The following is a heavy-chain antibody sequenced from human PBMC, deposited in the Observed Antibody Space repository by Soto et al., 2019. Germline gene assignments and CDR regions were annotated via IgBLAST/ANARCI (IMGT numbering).Heavy chain of an antibody. D-gene: IGHD6-19*01. CDR2: INPNSGGT. J-gene: IGHJ6*02. V-gene: IGHV1-2*04. Sequence: QVPLVQSGAEVKKPGASVKVSCKASGYTFTGYYMHWVRQAPGQGLEWMGWINPNSGGTNYAQKFQGWVTMTRDTSISTAYMELSRLRSDDTAVYYCARSVIAVAGTDYYYYYGMDVWGQGTTVTVSS. CDR3: ARSVIAVAGTDYYYYYGMDV. CDR1: GYTFTGYY.